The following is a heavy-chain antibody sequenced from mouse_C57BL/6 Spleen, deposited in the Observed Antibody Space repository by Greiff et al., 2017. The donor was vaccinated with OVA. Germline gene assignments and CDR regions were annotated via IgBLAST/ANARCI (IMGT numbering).Heavy chain of an antibody. Sequence: VKLVESGPGLVQPSQSLSITCTVSGFSLTSYGVHWVRQSPGKGLEWLGVIWSGGSTDYNAAFISRLSISKDNSKSQVFFKMNSLQADDTAIYYCARTGGDGYDGVSYWYFDVWGTGTTVTVSS. V-gene: IGHV2-2*01. CDR1: GFSLTSYG. D-gene: IGHD2-2*01. CDR2: IWSGGST. J-gene: IGHJ1*03. CDR3: ARTGGDGYDGVSYWYFDV.